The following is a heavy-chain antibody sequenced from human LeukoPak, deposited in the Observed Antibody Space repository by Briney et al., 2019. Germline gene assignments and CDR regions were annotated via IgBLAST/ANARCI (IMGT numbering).Heavy chain of an antibody. CDR1: GFTVSSNY. CDR3: ASYFVPSYYYDSSGPRHAFDI. CDR2: IKQDGSEK. Sequence: GGSLRLPCAASGFTVSSNYMSWVRQAPGKGLEWVANIKQDGSEKYYVDSVKGRFTISRDNAKNSLYLQMNSLRAEDTAVYYCASYFVPSYYYDSSGPRHAFDIWGQGTMVTVSS. V-gene: IGHV3-7*01. J-gene: IGHJ3*02. D-gene: IGHD3-22*01.